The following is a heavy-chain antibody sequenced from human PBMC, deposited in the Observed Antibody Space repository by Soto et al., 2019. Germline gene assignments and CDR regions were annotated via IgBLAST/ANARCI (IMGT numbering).Heavy chain of an antibody. J-gene: IGHJ5*02. CDR3: ARANRIIVVVPAAQRFAP. Sequence: ASVKVSCKASGYTFTSYDINWVRQATGQGLKWMGWMNPNSGNTGYAQKFQGRVTMTRNTSISTAYMELSSLRSEDTAVYYCARANRIIVVVPAAQRFAPWGQGTLVTVSS. D-gene: IGHD2-2*01. V-gene: IGHV1-8*01. CDR1: GYTFTSYD. CDR2: MNPNSGNT.